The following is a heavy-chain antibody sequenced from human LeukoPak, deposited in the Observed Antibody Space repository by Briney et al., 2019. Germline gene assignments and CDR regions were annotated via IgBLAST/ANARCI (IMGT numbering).Heavy chain of an antibody. CDR3: ARDRYYYDSSGYPGY. J-gene: IGHJ4*02. CDR2: INPNSGGT. D-gene: IGHD3-22*01. V-gene: IGHV1-2*02. Sequence: ASVKVSCKASGYTFTGYYTHWVRQAPGQGLEWMGWINPNSGGTNYAQKFQGRVTMTRDTSISTAYMELSRLRSDDTAVYYCARDRYYYDSSGYPGYWGQGTLVTVSS. CDR1: GYTFTGYY.